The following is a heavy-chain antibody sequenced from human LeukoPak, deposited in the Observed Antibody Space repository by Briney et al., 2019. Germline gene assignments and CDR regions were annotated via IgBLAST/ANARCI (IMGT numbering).Heavy chain of an antibody. D-gene: IGHD1-26*01. Sequence: PGGSLRLSCAASGFTFSDYYMSWIRQAPGKGLEWVSSISSSSSYIYYADSVKGRFTISRDNAKNSLYLQMNSLRAEDTAVYYCARVRSGSYSFDYWGRGTLVTVSS. CDR2: ISSSSSYI. J-gene: IGHJ4*02. V-gene: IGHV3-11*06. CDR3: ARVRSGSYSFDY. CDR1: GFTFSDYY.